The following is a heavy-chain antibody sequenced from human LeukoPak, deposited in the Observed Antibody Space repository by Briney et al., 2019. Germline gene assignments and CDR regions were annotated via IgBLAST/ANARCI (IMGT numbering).Heavy chain of an antibody. CDR3: ARHVSFGTYYFDS. Sequence: SETLSLTCAVSGYSISSGLYWAWIRPPPGKGLEWIGSVFHSGKTSYNSSLKSRVTMSADTSKNQFSLRPRSVTAADTAVYYCARHVSFGTYYFDSWGQGTPFTVSS. V-gene: IGHV4-38-2*01. D-gene: IGHD3-16*01. J-gene: IGHJ4*02. CDR2: VFHSGKT. CDR1: GYSISSGLY.